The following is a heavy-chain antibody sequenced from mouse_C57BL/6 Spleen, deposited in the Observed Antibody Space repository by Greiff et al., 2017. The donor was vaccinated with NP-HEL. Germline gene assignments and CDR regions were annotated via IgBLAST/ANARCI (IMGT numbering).Heavy chain of an antibody. CDR1: GFTFSDYG. J-gene: IGHJ2*01. CDR3: ARRVATYDYFDY. Sequence: VKLVESGGGLVKPGGSLKLSCAASGFTFSDYGMHWVRQAPEKGLEWVAYISSGSSTIYYADTVKGRFTISRDNAQNTLFLQRTSLRSEDTAMYYCARRVATYDYFDYWGQGTTLTVSS. CDR2: ISSGSSTI. V-gene: IGHV5-17*01. D-gene: IGHD1-1*01.